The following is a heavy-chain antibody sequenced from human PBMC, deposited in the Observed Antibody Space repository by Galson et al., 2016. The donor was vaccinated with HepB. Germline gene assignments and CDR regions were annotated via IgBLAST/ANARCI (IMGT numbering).Heavy chain of an antibody. D-gene: IGHD1-26*01. J-gene: IGHJ4*02. CDR2: ISGSGGSI. V-gene: IGHV3-23*01. CDR3: AKYRRATYYTDYFEY. Sequence: SLRLSCAASGFTFSTYAMTWVRQAPGKGLEWVATISGSGGSIYYADSVEGRFTISRDNSKNTLFLQMKRLRDEDTALYYCAKYRRATYYTDYFEYWGQGTLVTVSS. CDR1: GFTFSTYA.